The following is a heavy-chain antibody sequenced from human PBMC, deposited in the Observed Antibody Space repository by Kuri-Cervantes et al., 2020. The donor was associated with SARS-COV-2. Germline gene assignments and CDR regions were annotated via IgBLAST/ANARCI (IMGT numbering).Heavy chain of an antibody. D-gene: IGHD3-3*01. J-gene: IGHJ4*02. V-gene: IGHV3-30*02. CDR1: GFTFSSYG. CDR2: IRYDGSNK. CDR3: ARLHDPPYYDFWSGSDFDY. Sequence: GESLKISCAASGFTFSSYGMHWVRQAPGKGLEWVAFIRYDGSNKYYADSVKGRFTISRDNSKNTLYLQMNSLRAEDTAVYYCARLHDPPYYDFWSGSDFDYWGQGTLVTVSS.